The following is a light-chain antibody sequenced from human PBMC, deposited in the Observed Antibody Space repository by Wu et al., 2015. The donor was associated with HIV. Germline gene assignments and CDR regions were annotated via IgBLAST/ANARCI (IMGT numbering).Light chain of an antibody. CDR3: QQFGSSPWT. CDR2: GAS. V-gene: IGKV3-20*01. CDR1: QSVSSNY. Sequence: ELVLTQSPGTLSVSPGERATLSCRASQSVSSNYLAWYQQKPGQAPRLLIYGASSRVTGIPDRFSGSGSGTDFTLTISRLEPEDFAVYYCQQFGSSPWTFGRGTKVEIK. J-gene: IGKJ1*01.